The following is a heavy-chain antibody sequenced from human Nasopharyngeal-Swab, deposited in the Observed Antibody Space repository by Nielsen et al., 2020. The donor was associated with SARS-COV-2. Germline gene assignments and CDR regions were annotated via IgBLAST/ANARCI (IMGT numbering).Heavy chain of an antibody. Sequence: GGSLRLSCAASGFTFSSYGMHWVRQAPGKGLEWVAVIWYDGSNKYYADSVKGRFTISRDNSKNTLYLQMNSLRAEDTAVYYCARVLYDYIWGSYRSCDYWGQGTLVTVSS. V-gene: IGHV3-33*01. J-gene: IGHJ4*02. CDR2: IWYDGSNK. CDR3: ARVLYDYIWGSYRSCDY. CDR1: GFTFSSYG. D-gene: IGHD3-16*02.